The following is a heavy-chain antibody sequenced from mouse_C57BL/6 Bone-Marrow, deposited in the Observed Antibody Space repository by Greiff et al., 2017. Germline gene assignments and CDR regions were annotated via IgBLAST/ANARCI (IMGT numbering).Heavy chain of an antibody. V-gene: IGHV5-6*01. D-gene: IGHD2-2*01. CDR2: ISSGGSYT. CDR3: ARHLGLRRDYYAMDY. CDR1: GFTLSSYG. J-gene: IGHJ4*01. Sequence: EVKLVESGGDLVKPGGSLKLSCAASGFTLSSYGMSWVRQTPDKRLEWVATISSGGSYTYYPDSVKGRFTISRDNAKNTLYLQMSSLKSEDTAMYYCARHLGLRRDYYAMDYWGQGTSVTVSS.